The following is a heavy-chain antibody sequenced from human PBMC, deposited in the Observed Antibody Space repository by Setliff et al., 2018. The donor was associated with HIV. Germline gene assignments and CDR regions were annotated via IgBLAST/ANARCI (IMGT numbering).Heavy chain of an antibody. CDR2: INPSGGGT. CDR1: GYTFTDYY. CDR3: ARRRVVTPMEFDY. D-gene: IGHD2-21*02. J-gene: IGHJ4*02. Sequence: ASVKVSCKASGYTFTDYYMNWVRQAPGQGLEWMGIINPSGGGTTYAQKFQGRVTMTRDTSTDTLYMDLSSLKLRSVTAADTAVYYCARRRVVTPMEFDYWGQGILVTVSS. V-gene: IGHV1-46*01.